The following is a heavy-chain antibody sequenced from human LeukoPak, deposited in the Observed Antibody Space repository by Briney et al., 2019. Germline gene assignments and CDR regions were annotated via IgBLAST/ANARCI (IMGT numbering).Heavy chain of an antibody. CDR2: INPNSGGT. Sequence: ASVKVSCKTSGYTFTAYYIHWVRQAPGQGLEWMGWINPNSGGTNSPQKFQGRVTMTRDTSISTAYMELSRLRSDDTAVYYCARGPPRVYQRFGDNWGQGTLVTVSS. D-gene: IGHD6-25*01. CDR1: GYTFTAYY. CDR3: ARGPPRVYQRFGDN. J-gene: IGHJ4*02. V-gene: IGHV1-2*02.